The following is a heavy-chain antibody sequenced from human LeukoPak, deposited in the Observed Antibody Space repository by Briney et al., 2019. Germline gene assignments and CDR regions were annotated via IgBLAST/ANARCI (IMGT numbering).Heavy chain of an antibody. CDR3: ASDSSGPEGPDY. D-gene: IGHD6-19*01. CDR2: IYHSGST. V-gene: IGHV4-4*02. J-gene: IGHJ4*02. CDR1: GVSISSGNW. Sequence: SETLSLTCSVSGVSISSGNWWSWVRQPPGKGLEWIGDIYHSGSTNYKPSLKSRVTISVDKSNNQFSLRLNSVTAADTAVYYCASDSSGPEGPDYWGQGTLVTVSS.